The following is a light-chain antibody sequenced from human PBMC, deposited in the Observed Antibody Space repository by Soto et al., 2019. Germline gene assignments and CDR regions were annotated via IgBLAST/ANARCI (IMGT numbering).Light chain of an antibody. CDR1: QSVSSSY. J-gene: IGKJ2*01. Sequence: EIVLTQSPGTLSLSPGERATLSCRASQSVSSSYLAWYQQKPGQAPRLLIYGASSRATGIPDRFSGSGSGTDFTLNISRVEPADLAVYYCQQYGRSPPTFGQGTKLESK. CDR3: QQYGRSPPT. CDR2: GAS. V-gene: IGKV3-20*01.